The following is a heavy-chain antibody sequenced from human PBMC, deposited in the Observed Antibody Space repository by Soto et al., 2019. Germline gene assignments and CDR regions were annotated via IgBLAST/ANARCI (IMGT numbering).Heavy chain of an antibody. V-gene: IGHV4-39*01. CDR3: ARRRIAPTTNFAY. D-gene: IGHD6-13*01. J-gene: IGHJ4*02. CDR1: GGSISSSSFY. Sequence: SETLSLTCFVSGGSISSSSFYWGWIRQPPGKGLEWIGHIFHTGATYYNPTLKSRLRMSVDTSKNQFSLNLSSVTATDTAVYYCARRRIAPTTNFAYRGKGTLFIVSS. CDR2: IFHTGAT.